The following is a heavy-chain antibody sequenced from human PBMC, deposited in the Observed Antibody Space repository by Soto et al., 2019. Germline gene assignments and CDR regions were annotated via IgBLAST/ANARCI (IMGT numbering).Heavy chain of an antibody. CDR3: ARAQLRSLDWFRPPPGEFCMDV. CDR2: IHYSGSA. D-gene: IGHD3-3*01. V-gene: IGHV4-30-4*01. J-gene: IGHJ6*02. Sequence: PSETLSLTCTVSGGSISSGECYWTWIRQSPGKGLEWVGYIHYSGSAYYKPSLKSRLTMSVDTSKHQFSLKLSSVTAADTAVYYCARAQLRSLDWFRPPPGEFCMDVWGQGTTFTV. CDR1: GGSISSGECY.